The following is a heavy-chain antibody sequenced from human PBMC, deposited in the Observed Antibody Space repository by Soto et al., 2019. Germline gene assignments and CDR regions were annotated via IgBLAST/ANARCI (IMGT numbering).Heavy chain of an antibody. CDR2: MNPNSGNT. CDR3: ARGVLGYCTNGVCSSYYYYYMDV. CDR1: GYTFTRYD. Sequence: ASGKVSCKASGYTFTRYDINWVRQATGQGLEWMGWMNPNSGNTGYAQKFQGRVTMTRNTSISTAYMELSSLRSEDTAVYYCARGVLGYCTNGVCSSYYYYYMDVWGKGTTVTVSS. V-gene: IGHV1-8*01. D-gene: IGHD2-8*01. J-gene: IGHJ6*03.